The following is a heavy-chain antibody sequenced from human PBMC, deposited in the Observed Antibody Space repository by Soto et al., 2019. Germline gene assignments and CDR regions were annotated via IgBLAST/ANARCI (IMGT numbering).Heavy chain of an antibody. J-gene: IGHJ6*02. CDR1: GGTFSSYA. V-gene: IGHV1-69*13. CDR2: IIPIFGTA. D-gene: IGHD2-2*02. Sequence: ASVKVSCKASGGTFSSYAISWVRQAPGQGLEWMGGIIPIFGTANYAQKFQGRVTITADESTSTAYMELSSLRSEDTAVYYCARGAAGYCSSTSCYNHYYAYGMDVCGQRTTVTVSS. CDR3: ARGAAGYCSSTSCYNHYYAYGMDV.